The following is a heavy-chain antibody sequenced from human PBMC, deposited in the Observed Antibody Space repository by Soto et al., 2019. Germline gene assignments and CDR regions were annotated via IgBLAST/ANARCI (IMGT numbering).Heavy chain of an antibody. CDR2: IDTLSSTM. J-gene: IGHJ4*02. CDR1: GFTFSSSS. CDR3: TGGGVRSGHGY. V-gene: IGHV3-48*01. D-gene: IGHD3-10*01. Sequence: EVQLVESGGGLVQPGGSLRLSCAASGFTFSSSSMNWVRQAPGKGLEWVSFIDTLSSTMYYADSVRGRFTISRDNAKNSLYLQMNRLRAEDTAIYYCTGGGVRSGHGYWGQGTLVTVSS.